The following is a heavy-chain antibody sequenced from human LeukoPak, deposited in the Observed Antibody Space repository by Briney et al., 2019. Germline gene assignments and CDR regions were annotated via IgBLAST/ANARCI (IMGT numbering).Heavy chain of an antibody. CDR3: TTFTYSSHSSGDDF. J-gene: IGHJ4*02. V-gene: IGHV3-15*01. CDR2: IKSRTAGGTT. Sequence: GGSLRLSCVASGFTFNYAWMSWVRQAPGKGLEWVGRIKSRTAGGTTDYAATVKGRFTISRDDSKNTLYLQMNSLKTEDTAVYYCTTFTYSSHSSGDDFWGQGTLVTVSS. CDR1: GFTFNYAW. D-gene: IGHD3-22*01.